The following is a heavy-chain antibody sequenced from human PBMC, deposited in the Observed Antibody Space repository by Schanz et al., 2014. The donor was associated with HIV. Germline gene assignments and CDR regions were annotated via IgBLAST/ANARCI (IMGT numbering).Heavy chain of an antibody. D-gene: IGHD5-18*01. CDR3: VKAYSSGFSGAGS. V-gene: IGHV3-23*04. CDR1: GFTFDSYG. CDR2: ISESGRYT. Sequence: VRLVESGGGVVRPGRSLRLSCAASGFTFDSYGMHWVRQGAGKGLEWVSTISESGRYTYYADSVKGRFTISRDNSRNALYLHMNSLRADDTAIYYCVKAYSSGFSGAGSWGQGALVTVSS. J-gene: IGHJ5*02.